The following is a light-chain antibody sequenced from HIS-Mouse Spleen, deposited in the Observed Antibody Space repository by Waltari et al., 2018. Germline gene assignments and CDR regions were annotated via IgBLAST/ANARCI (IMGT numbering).Light chain of an antibody. CDR2: EDS. CDR1: SSDVGGYNY. V-gene: IGLV2-8*01. Sequence: SALTQPPSASGSPGQSVTISCTGTSSDVGGYNYVSWYQQHPGKAPKLMIYEDSKRPSGVPDRFSGSKSGNPASLTVSGLQAEDEADYYCSSYAGSNNLVFGGGTKLTVL. CDR3: SSYAGSNNLV. J-gene: IGLJ2*01.